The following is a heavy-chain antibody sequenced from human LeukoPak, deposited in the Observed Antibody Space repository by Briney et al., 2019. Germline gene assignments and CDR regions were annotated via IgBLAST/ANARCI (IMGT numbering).Heavy chain of an antibody. CDR2: VNHSGYT. V-gene: IGHV4-34*01. CDR1: GVSFSTYY. D-gene: IGHD4-17*01. J-gene: IGHJ4*02. Sequence: SEPLSLTCDVSGVSFSTYYWSWIRQSPEKGLEWIGEVNHSGYTNYNPSLKGRVTISVDPSKNQLSLKLSSVTAADTAVYYCARQLYGSDYWGQGTLVTVSS. CDR3: ARQLYGSDY.